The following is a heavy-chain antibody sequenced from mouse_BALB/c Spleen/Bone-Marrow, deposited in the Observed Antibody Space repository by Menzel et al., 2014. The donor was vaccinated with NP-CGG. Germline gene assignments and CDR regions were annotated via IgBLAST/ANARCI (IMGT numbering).Heavy chain of an antibody. V-gene: IGHV3-6*02. CDR2: INYDGSS. D-gene: IGHD2-3*01. CDR1: GYSITSGYY. CDR3: TMRLLTY. J-gene: IGHJ3*01. Sequence: VQLQQSGPGLVKPSQSLSLTCSVTGYSITSGYYWNWIRQFPGNKLEWMGYINYDGSSNYNPSLKNRISITRDTSKNQFFLKLNSVTTEDTATYYCTMRLLTYWGQGTQVTVSA.